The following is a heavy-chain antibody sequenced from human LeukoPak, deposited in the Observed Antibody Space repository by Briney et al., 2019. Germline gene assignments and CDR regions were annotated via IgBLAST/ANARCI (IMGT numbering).Heavy chain of an antibody. V-gene: IGHV3-53*01. D-gene: IGHD5-18*01. CDR3: ARDLGSYGSVDAFDI. CDR1: GLAVSIHY. CDR2: IYRGGST. J-gene: IGHJ3*02. Sequence: PGGSLSLSCAASGLAVSIHYMSWVRHAPGKGLECVSVIYRGGSTYYAHSVKGRFTISRDNSKKTLYLQMNRLRAEDTAVYYCARDLGSYGSVDAFDIWGQGTMVTVSS.